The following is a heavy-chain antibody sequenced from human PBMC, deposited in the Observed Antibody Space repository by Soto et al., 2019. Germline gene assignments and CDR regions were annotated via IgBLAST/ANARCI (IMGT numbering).Heavy chain of an antibody. D-gene: IGHD3-3*01. CDR3: ARGHGEIIGAMDV. CDR1: GYRFETYA. V-gene: IGHV1-18*01. Sequence: ASVKVSCKSSGYRFETYAMSWLRQAPGQGLEWMGWISAYNIDTYYAQKFQDRVTMTTDTSTGTAYMELRSLTSDDTAVYYCARGHGEIIGAMDVWGQGTTVTVSS. CDR2: ISAYNIDT. J-gene: IGHJ6*02.